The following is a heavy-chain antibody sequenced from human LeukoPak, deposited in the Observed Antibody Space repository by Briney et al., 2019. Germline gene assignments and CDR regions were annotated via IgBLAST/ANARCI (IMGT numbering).Heavy chain of an antibody. Sequence: PGGSLRPSCAASGFTFSNYWMSWVRQAPGKGLEWVAQISQDGTESYSVDSVRGRFTISRDNAKNSVYLQMNSLRPEDTAVYYCARVSTGTVFDLWGQGTLVTVSS. CDR2: ISQDGTES. CDR3: ARVSTGTVFDL. V-gene: IGHV3-7*04. J-gene: IGHJ4*02. D-gene: IGHD1-1*01. CDR1: GFTFSNYW.